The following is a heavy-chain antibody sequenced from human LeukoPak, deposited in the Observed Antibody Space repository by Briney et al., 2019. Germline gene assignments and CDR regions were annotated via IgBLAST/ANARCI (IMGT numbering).Heavy chain of an antibody. CDR1: GGSINSYY. Sequence: KSSETLSLTCTVSGGSINSYYWSWIRQPAGKGLEWIGSIYSSGSTNYNPSLKSRVSMSVDTSKNQFSLKLTSVTAADTAVYYCARGGKATVVTMWGQGILVTVSS. J-gene: IGHJ4*02. CDR3: ARGGKATVVTM. V-gene: IGHV4-4*07. D-gene: IGHD4-23*01. CDR2: IYSSGST.